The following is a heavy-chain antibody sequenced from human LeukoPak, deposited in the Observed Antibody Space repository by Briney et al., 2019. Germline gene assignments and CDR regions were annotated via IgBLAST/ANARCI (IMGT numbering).Heavy chain of an antibody. Sequence: PSETLSLTCTVSGGSISSGGYYWRWIRQHPGKGLEWIGYIYYSGSTYYNPSLKSRVTISVDTSKNQCSLQLSSVTAADAAVYYCARDLGSCTSTSCYSGYGMDVWGQGTTVTVSS. D-gene: IGHD2-2*01. V-gene: IGHV4-31*03. J-gene: IGHJ6*02. CDR2: IYYSGST. CDR1: GGSISSGGYY. CDR3: ARDLGSCTSTSCYSGYGMDV.